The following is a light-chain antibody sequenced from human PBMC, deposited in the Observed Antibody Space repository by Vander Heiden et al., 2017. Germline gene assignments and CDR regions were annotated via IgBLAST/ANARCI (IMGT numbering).Light chain of an antibody. V-gene: IGKV3-15*01. J-gene: IGKJ2*01. CDR2: GAS. Sequence: EIVLTQSPATLSVSPGERATLSCRASQSVSSNLDWYQQKPGQAPRLLIYGASNRDTGIPARFSGSGSGTEFTLTISSLQSEDFAVYYCQQYNNWPPHTFGQGTKMXIK. CDR3: QQYNNWPPHT. CDR1: QSVSSN.